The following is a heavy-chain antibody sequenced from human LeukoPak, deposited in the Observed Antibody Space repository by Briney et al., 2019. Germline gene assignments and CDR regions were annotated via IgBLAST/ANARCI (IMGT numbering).Heavy chain of an antibody. V-gene: IGHV3-23*01. CDR1: GFTFSSYA. CDR2: LTGSGDAT. CDR3: AKGPSSTTCCPFDY. D-gene: IGHD2-2*01. Sequence: PGGSLRLSCAASGFTFSSYAMAWVRQAPGKGLGWVSVLTGSGDATYYADSVKGRFIISRDNSKNTLYLQINNLRAEDTAVYYCAKGPSSTTCCPFDYWGQGTLVTVSS. J-gene: IGHJ4*02.